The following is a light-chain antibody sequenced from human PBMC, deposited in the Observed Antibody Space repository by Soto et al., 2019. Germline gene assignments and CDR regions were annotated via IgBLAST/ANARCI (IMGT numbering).Light chain of an antibody. CDR3: QQYSIWPPIT. CDR1: QSISSN. Sequence: EIVLTQSPATLSLSPGERATLSCRASQSISSNLAWYQQKAGQAPRLLIYGASTRATGIPARFSGSGSGTDFTLTISSLQSEDFAVYYCQQYSIWPPITFGQGTRLEIK. CDR2: GAS. J-gene: IGKJ5*01. V-gene: IGKV3D-15*01.